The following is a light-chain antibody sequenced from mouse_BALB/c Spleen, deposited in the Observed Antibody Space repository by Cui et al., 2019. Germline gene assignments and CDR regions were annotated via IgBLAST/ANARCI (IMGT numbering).Light chain of an antibody. CDR1: QSIGTS. J-gene: IGKJ1*01. Sequence: DILLSQSPAILSVSQGERVSFSCRASQSIGTSIHWYQQRTNGSPRLLIKYASESISGIPSRFSGSGSGTDFTLSINSVESEDIADYYCQQSNSWPRTFGGGTKLEIK. V-gene: IGKV5-48*01. CDR3: QQSNSWPRT. CDR2: YAS.